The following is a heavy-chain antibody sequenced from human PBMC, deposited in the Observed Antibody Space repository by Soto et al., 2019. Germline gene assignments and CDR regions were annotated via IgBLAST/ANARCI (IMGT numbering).Heavy chain of an antibody. Sequence: VASVKVSCKASGGTFSSYAISWVRQAPGQGLEWMGGIIPIFGTANYAQKFQGRVTITADESTSTAYMELSSLRSEDTAVYYCARGRYYDFWSGYHSNGPYYYYGMDVWGQGTTVTVSS. V-gene: IGHV1-69*13. CDR1: GGTFSSYA. CDR2: IIPIFGTA. D-gene: IGHD3-3*01. J-gene: IGHJ6*02. CDR3: ARGRYYDFWSGYHSNGPYYYYGMDV.